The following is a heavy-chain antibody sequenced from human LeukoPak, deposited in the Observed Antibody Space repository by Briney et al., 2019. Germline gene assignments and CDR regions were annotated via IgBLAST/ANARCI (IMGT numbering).Heavy chain of an antibody. Sequence: SETLSLTCTVSGGSISSYYWSWIRQPPGKGLEWIGYIYYSGSTNYNPSLKSRVTISVDTSKNQFSLKLSSVTAADTAVYYCARGGSSWFNWFDPWGQGTLVTVSS. J-gene: IGHJ5*02. CDR2: IYYSGST. V-gene: IGHV4-59*01. D-gene: IGHD6-13*01. CDR3: ARGGSSWFNWFDP. CDR1: GGSISSYY.